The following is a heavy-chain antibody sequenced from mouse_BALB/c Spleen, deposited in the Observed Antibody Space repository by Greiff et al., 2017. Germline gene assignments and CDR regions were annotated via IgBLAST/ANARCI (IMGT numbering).Heavy chain of an antibody. Sequence: EVKVEESGGGLVQPGESLKLSCESNEYEFPSHDMSWVRKTPEKRLELVAAINSDGGSTYYPDTMERRFIISRDNTKKTLYLQMSSLRSEDTALYYCARRRYDNAMDYWGQGTSVTVSS. J-gene: IGHJ4*01. D-gene: IGHD2-14*01. CDR3: ARRRYDNAMDY. V-gene: IGHV5-2*03. CDR1: EYEFPSHD. CDR2: INSDGGST.